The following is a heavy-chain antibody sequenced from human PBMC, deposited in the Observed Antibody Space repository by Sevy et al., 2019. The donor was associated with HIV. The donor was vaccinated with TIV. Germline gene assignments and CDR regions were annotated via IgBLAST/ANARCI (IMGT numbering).Heavy chain of an antibody. D-gene: IGHD3-22*01. CDR2: IRSKTYDATP. Sequence: GGSLRLYCTVSGFVFADHAMSWFRQAPGKGLEWVGFIRSKTYDATPEYAASVKGRFTISRDDSKSTAYLHINSLNTGDTAVYYCASRSDSYFYYFDYWGQGALVTVSS. CDR3: ASRSDSYFYYFDY. J-gene: IGHJ4*02. CDR1: GFVFADHA. V-gene: IGHV3-49*03.